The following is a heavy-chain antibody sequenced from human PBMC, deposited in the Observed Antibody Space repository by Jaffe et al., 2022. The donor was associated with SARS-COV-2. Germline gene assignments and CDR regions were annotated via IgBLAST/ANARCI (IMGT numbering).Heavy chain of an antibody. CDR1: GFTFDDYA. V-gene: IGHV3-9*01. CDR2: ISWNSGSI. D-gene: IGHD3-22*01. CDR3: AKDWYYDSSVPSIDY. Sequence: EVQLVESGGGLVQPGRSLRLSCAASGFTFDDYAMHWVRQAPGKGLEWVSGISWNSGSIGYADSVKGRFTISRDNAKNSLYLQMNSLRAEDTALYYCAKDWYYDSSVPSIDYWGQGTLVTVSS. J-gene: IGHJ4*02.